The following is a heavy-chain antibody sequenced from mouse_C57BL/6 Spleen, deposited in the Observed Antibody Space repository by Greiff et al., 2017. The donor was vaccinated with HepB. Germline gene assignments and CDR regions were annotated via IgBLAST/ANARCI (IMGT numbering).Heavy chain of an antibody. CDR1: GYTFTDYE. V-gene: IGHV1-15*01. D-gene: IGHD2-3*01. CDR2: IDPETGGT. CDR3: TREVVTPWFAY. J-gene: IGHJ3*01. Sequence: QVQLKESGAELVRPGASVTLSCKASGYTFTDYEMHWVKQTPVHGLEWIGAIDPETGGTAYNQKFKGKAILTADKSSSTAYMELRSLTSEDSAVYYCTREVVTPWFAYWGQGTLVTVSA.